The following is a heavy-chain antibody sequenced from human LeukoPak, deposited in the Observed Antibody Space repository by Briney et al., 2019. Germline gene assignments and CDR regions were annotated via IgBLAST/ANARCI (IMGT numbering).Heavy chain of an antibody. V-gene: IGHV3-7*01. CDR3: ARVISPYSSLGGYYFDY. CDR1: GFTFNSYW. CDR2: IKQDGSEK. D-gene: IGHD6-19*01. J-gene: IGHJ4*02. Sequence: GGSLRLSCADSGFTFNSYWMSWVRQAPGKGLEWVANIKQDGSEKYYVDSVKGRFTISRDNAKNSLYLQMNSLRAEDTAVYCCARVISPYSSLGGYYFDYWGQGTLVTVSS.